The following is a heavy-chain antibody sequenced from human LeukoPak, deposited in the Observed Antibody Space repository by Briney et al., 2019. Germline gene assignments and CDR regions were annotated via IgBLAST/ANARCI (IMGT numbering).Heavy chain of an antibody. D-gene: IGHD5-18*01. Sequence: SHTLSLTCTVSGGSISSGSYYWSWIRQPAGKGLEWIGRIYTSGTTNYNPSLKSRVTISVDTSKNQFSLKLSSVTAADTAVYYCARGDTGYYYYMDVWGKGTTVTVSS. CDR2: IYTSGTT. CDR1: GGSISSGSYY. CDR3: ARGDTGYYYYMDV. J-gene: IGHJ6*03. V-gene: IGHV4-61*02.